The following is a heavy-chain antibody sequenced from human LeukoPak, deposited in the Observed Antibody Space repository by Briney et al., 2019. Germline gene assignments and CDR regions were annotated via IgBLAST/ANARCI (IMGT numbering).Heavy chain of an antibody. V-gene: IGHV4-38-2*02. CDR3: AREDYYDSSGPWIDY. J-gene: IGHJ4*02. Sequence: SETLSLTCTVSGYSISSGYYWGWIRQPPGKGLEWIGSIYRSGSTYYNPSLKSRVTISVDTSKNQFSLKLSSVTAADTAVYYCAREDYYDSSGPWIDYWGQGTLVTVSS. CDR2: IYRSGST. D-gene: IGHD3-22*01. CDR1: GYSISSGYY.